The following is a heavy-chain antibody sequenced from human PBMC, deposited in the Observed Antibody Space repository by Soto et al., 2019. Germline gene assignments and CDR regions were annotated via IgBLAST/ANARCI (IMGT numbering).Heavy chain of an antibody. CDR2: IYYSGST. Sequence: SETLSLTCTVSGGSISSSSYYWGWIRQPPGKGLEWIGSIYYSGSTYYNPSLKSRVTISVDTSKNQFSLKLSSVTAADTAVYYCARRGGYDYIWGSYRPTGPDYWGQGTLVTVSS. CDR1: GGSISSSSYY. CDR3: ARRGGYDYIWGSYRPTGPDY. J-gene: IGHJ4*02. V-gene: IGHV4-39*01. D-gene: IGHD3-16*02.